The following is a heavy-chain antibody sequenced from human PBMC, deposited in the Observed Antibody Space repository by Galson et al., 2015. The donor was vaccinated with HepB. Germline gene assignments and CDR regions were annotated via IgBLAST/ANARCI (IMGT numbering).Heavy chain of an antibody. D-gene: IGHD2-8*01. CDR2: ISAYNRKT. CDR3: ARTNGYWGDAFDF. CDR1: GYTFTTYS. J-gene: IGHJ3*01. V-gene: IGHV1-18*04. Sequence: SVKVSCKASGYTFTTYSITWVRQARGQGLEWMGWISAYNRKTNYAYRLQVEDRVTMTIDTATNTAYMELRSLRSDDTAVYYCARTNGYWGDAFDFWGQGTMVTVSS.